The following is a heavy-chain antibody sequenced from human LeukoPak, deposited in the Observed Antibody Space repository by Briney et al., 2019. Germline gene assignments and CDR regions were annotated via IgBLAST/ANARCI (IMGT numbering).Heavy chain of an antibody. CDR2: INPDGRST. Sequence: GGSLRLSCAASGFTFSNYWMHWVRQVPGKGLEWVSFINPDGRSTNYADSVKGRFTMSRDNAKNTLYLQMNSLRAEDTAVYYCAKGFLEWFNYWGQGTLVTVSS. V-gene: IGHV3-74*01. CDR3: AKGFLEWFNY. D-gene: IGHD3-3*01. J-gene: IGHJ4*02. CDR1: GFTFSNYW.